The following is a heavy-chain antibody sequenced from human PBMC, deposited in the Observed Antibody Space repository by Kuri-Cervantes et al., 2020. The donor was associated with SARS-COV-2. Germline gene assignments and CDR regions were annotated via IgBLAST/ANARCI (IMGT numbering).Heavy chain of an antibody. V-gene: IGHV1-69*13. CDR1: GGTFSSYA. CDR3: ARIKAGYCTTTICYEQNNWFDP. CDR2: IIPIFGTA. J-gene: IGHJ5*02. D-gene: IGHD2-8*01. Sequence: SVKVSCKASGGTFSSYAISWVRQAPGQGLEWMGGIIPIFGTANYAQKFQGRVTITADESTSTAYMELSSLRSEDTAVYYCARIKAGYCTTTICYEQNNWFDPWGQGTLVTVSS.